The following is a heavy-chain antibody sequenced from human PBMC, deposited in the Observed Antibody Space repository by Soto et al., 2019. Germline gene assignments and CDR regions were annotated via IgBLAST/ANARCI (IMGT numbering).Heavy chain of an antibody. CDR2: INAGNGNT. CDR3: ASHYYDASGSYYNEHLDY. D-gene: IGHD3-10*01. J-gene: IGHJ4*02. Sequence: ASVQVSCKASGYTFTSYAMHWVRQAPGQRLEWMGWINAGNGNTKYSQKFQGRVTITRDTSASTAYMELSSLRSEDTAVYYCASHYYDASGSYYNEHLDYWGQGILVTV. CDR1: GYTFTSYA. V-gene: IGHV1-3*01.